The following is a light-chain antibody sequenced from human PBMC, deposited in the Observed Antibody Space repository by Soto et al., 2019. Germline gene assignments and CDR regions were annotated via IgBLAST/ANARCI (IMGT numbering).Light chain of an antibody. CDR2: DAS. V-gene: IGKV3-20*01. CDR1: QTVSSSF. J-gene: IGKJ4*01. CDR3: QQYGSSPLT. Sequence: EIVLTQSPGTLSLSPGESATLSCRASQTVSSSFLAWYQQKPGRAPRLLIYDASSRATGIPGRFSGSGSGTCFTLTISRLEPEDFAVYYCQQYGSSPLTFGGGTKVEIK.